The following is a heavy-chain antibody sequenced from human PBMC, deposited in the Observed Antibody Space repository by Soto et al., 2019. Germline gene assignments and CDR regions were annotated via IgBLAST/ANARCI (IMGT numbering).Heavy chain of an antibody. Sequence: ASVKVSCKASGYTFTGYYMHWVRQAPGQGLEWMGWISAYNGNTNYAQKLQGRVTMTTDTSTSTAYMELRSLGSDDTAVYYCARESITMVRGVIIHNWFDPWGQGTLVTVSS. CDR1: GYTFTGYY. CDR2: ISAYNGNT. V-gene: IGHV1-18*04. D-gene: IGHD3-10*01. J-gene: IGHJ5*02. CDR3: ARESITMVRGVIIHNWFDP.